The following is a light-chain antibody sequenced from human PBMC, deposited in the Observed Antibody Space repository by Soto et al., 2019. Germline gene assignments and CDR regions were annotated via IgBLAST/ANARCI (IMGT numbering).Light chain of an antibody. CDR1: SSDVGSYNL. CDR3: SSYAGSSTYV. V-gene: IGLV2-23*01. Sequence: QSALTQPASVSGSPGQSVTISCTGTSSDVGSYNLVSWYQQHPGKAPKLMIYEGSKRPSGVANRFSGYKSGNTASLTISGHQAEDADDYYCSSYAGSSTYVFGTGTKVTVL. CDR2: EGS. J-gene: IGLJ1*01.